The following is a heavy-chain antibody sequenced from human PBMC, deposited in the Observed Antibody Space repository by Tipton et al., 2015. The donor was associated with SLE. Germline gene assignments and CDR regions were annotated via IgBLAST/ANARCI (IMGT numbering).Heavy chain of an antibody. J-gene: IGHJ4*02. Sequence: TLSLTCTVSGGSISSGSYYWSWIRQPAGKGLEWIGYIYYSGSTNYNPSLKSRVTISVDTSKNQFSLKLSSVTAADTAVYYCAEDSSGYYYKGWGQGTLVTVSS. V-gene: IGHV4-61*10. CDR1: GGSISSGSYY. CDR3: AEDSSGYYYKG. D-gene: IGHD3-22*01. CDR2: IYYSGST.